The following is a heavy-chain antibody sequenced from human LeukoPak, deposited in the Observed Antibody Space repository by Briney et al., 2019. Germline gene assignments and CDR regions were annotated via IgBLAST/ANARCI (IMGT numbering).Heavy chain of an antibody. V-gene: IGHV4-59*01. D-gene: IGHD3-22*01. Sequence: SETLSLTCTVSGGSISSNYWSWIRQPPGKGLEWIGYIHKNVGTNYNPSLKSRVTISLDMSKNQFSLKLSSVTAADTAVYYCARTFDTSGYFYYYDNWGQGTLVNVSS. CDR2: IHKNVGT. J-gene: IGHJ4*02. CDR3: ARTFDTSGYFYYYDN. CDR1: GGSISSNY.